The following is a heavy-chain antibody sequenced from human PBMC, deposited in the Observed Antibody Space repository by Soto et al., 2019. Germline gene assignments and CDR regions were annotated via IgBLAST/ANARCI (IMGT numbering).Heavy chain of an antibody. J-gene: IGHJ6*03. D-gene: IGHD3-10*01. CDR1: GGSISSYY. V-gene: IGHV4-59*01. Sequence: SETLSLTCTVSGGSISSYYWSWIRQPPGKGLEWIGDIYYSGSTNYNPSLKSRVTISVDTSKNQFSLNMSSVSAADTAVYSCASYYYGSGSYYNVGYYMDVWGKGTTVTVSS. CDR2: IYYSGST. CDR3: ASYYYGSGSYYNVGYYMDV.